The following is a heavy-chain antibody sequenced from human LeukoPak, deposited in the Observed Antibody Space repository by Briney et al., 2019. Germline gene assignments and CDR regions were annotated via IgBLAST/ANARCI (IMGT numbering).Heavy chain of an antibody. CDR3: ARRGYYDSSGSNWFDP. V-gene: IGHV3-21*04. Sequence: GGSLRLSCSAPGFIFNTFVINWVRQAPGKGLEWVSSITVITTYTYYADSVKGRFTISRDNAKNSLYLQMNSLRAEDTAVYYCARRGYYDSSGSNWFDPWGQGTLVTVSS. CDR2: ITVITTYT. J-gene: IGHJ5*02. CDR1: GFIFNTFV. D-gene: IGHD3-22*01.